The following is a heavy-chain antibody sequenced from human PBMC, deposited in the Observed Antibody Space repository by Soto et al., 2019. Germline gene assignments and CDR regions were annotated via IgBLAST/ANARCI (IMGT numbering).Heavy chain of an antibody. V-gene: IGHV1-69*01. D-gene: IGHD6-13*01. CDR2: IIPIFGTA. Sequence: QVQLVQSGAEVKRPGSSVKVSCKASGGTFSNYAISWVRRAPGQGLEWMGGIIPIFGTANYAQKFQARVTTPADESTSTAYMELNSLRSEDTAMYYCARSPSAAAGSTLGWFDPWGQGTLVTVSS. CDR3: ARSPSAAAGSTLGWFDP. J-gene: IGHJ5*02. CDR1: GGTFSNYA.